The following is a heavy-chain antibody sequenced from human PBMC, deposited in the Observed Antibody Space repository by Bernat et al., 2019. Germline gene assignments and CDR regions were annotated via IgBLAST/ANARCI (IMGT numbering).Heavy chain of an antibody. D-gene: IGHD1-26*01. J-gene: IGHJ1*01. V-gene: IGHV1-69*04. CDR3: ARGAPRGSYGGGNFQH. Sequence: QVQLVQSGAEVKKPGSSVKVSCKASGGTFSSYAISWVRQAPGQGLEWMGRIIPILGIANYAQKFQGRVTITADKSTSTAYMELSSLRSEDTAVYYCARGAPRGSYGGGNFQHWGQGTLVTVSS. CDR1: GGTFSSYA. CDR2: IIPILGIA.